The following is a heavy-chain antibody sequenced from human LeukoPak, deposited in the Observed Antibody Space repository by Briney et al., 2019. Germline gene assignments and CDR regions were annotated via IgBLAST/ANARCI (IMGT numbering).Heavy chain of an antibody. D-gene: IGHD6-19*01. CDR1: GGSISSSNW. Sequence: PSETLSLTCAVSGGSISSSNWWSWVRQPPGKGLEWIGEIYHSGSTNYNPSLKSRVTISVDKSKNQFSLKLTSVTAADTAVYYCARHLAVAGDYYYYMDVWGKGTTVTVSS. CDR2: IYHSGST. V-gene: IGHV4-4*02. CDR3: ARHLAVAGDYYYYMDV. J-gene: IGHJ6*03.